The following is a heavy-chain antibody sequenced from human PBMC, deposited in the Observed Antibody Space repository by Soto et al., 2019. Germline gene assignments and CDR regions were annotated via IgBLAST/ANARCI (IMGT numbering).Heavy chain of an antibody. CDR3: ASVTAWYYYGMDV. CDR2: IKQDGSEK. J-gene: IGHJ6*02. V-gene: IGHV3-7*05. Sequence: GGSLRLSCAASGFTFSSYWMSWVRQAPGKGLEWVANIKQDGSEKYYVDSVKGRFTISRDNAKNSLYLQMNSLRAEDTAVYYCASVTAWYYYGMDVWGQGTTVTVSS. CDR1: GFTFSSYW. D-gene: IGHD2-21*02.